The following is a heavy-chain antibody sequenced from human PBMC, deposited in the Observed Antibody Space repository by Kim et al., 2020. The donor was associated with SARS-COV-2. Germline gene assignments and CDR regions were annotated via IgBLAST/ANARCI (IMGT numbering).Heavy chain of an antibody. J-gene: IGHJ4*02. CDR3: ARAFPQVSATGPLDY. D-gene: IGHD5-12*01. V-gene: IGHV3-30*04. CDR1: GFTLTNYA. Sequence: GGSLRLSCAASGFTLTNYALHWVRQAPGKGLEWVAVLLVDGTNKYYVDSVKGRFTISRDNSKNTLYLQMNSLRAEDTAVYYCARAFPQVSATGPLDYWGQGTLVTVSS. CDR2: LLVDGTNK.